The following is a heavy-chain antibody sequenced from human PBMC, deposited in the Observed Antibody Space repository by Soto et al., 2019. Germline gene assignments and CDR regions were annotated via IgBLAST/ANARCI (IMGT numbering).Heavy chain of an antibody. Sequence: PGESLKISCQGSGYYFTTVWIGWVRQMPGKGLECLGIVYPGDSDTRYSPSFQGQVTISADKSINTAYLHFSSLKASDTAIYYCARTTVAGIRGSFDLWGQGTRVTV. CDR2: VYPGDSDT. CDR3: ARTTVAGIRGSFDL. D-gene: IGHD6-19*01. V-gene: IGHV5-51*01. CDR1: GYYFTTVW. J-gene: IGHJ4*02.